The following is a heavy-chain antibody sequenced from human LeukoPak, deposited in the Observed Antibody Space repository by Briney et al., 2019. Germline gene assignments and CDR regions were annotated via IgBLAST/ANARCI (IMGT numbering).Heavy chain of an antibody. V-gene: IGHV3-23*01. CDR2: ISGSGGST. Sequence: GGSLRLSCAASGFAFSSYAMSWVRQAPGKGLEWVSAISGSGGSTYYADSVKGRFTISRDNSKNTLYLHMNSLRAEDTAVYYCAKGRGSSTSCYDYWGQGTLVTVSS. CDR1: GFAFSSYA. CDR3: AKGRGSSTSCYDY. J-gene: IGHJ4*02. D-gene: IGHD2-2*01.